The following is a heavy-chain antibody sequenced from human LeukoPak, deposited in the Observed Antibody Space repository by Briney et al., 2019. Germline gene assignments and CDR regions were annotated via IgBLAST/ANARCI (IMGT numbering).Heavy chain of an antibody. CDR3: ARLHYNWFDP. D-gene: IGHD3-10*01. CDR1: GDSISSYY. J-gene: IGHJ5*02. Sequence: SETLSLTCTVSGDSISSYYWSWIRQPPGKGLDWIGYIYYGGSTNYNPSLKSRVTISVDTSKNQFSLRLSSVTAADTAVYFCARLHYNWFDPWGQGTLVTVPS. CDR2: IYYGGST. V-gene: IGHV4-59*08.